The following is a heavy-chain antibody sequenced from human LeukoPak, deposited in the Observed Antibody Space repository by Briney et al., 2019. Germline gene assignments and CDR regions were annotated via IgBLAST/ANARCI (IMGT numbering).Heavy chain of an antibody. CDR1: GFTFSSYA. J-gene: IGHJ3*02. D-gene: IGHD3-10*01. Sequence: GGSLRLSCAASGFTFSSYAMHWVRQAPGKGLEWVAVISYDGSNKYYADSVKGRFTISRDNSKNTLYLQMNSLRAEDTAVYYCARGGESGGAFDIWGQGTMVTVSS. CDR2: ISYDGSNK. V-gene: IGHV3-30*04. CDR3: ARGGESGGAFDI.